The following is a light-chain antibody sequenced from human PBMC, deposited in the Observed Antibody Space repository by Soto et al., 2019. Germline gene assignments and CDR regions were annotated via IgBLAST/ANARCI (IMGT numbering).Light chain of an antibody. CDR1: QSVSGSD. Sequence: EVVLTQSPGTLSLSPGERATLSCRASQSVSGSDLAWYQQKPGQAPRLLISGVSNRATGTPDRFSGSGSVTDFTLTISSLETEGFAVLYCHQYDTSPPTFGPRNKVEI. CDR3: HQYDTSPPT. V-gene: IGKV3-20*01. CDR2: GVS. J-gene: IGKJ1*01.